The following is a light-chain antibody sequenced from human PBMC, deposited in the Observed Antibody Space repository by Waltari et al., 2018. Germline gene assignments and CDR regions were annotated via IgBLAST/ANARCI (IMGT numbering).Light chain of an antibody. Sequence: ETVLTQSPGSLSSSPGESVTLSCRASQSVSRALAWYQQKPGQAPRLLNFGASNRATGIPDRFSGSGSATDFSLTISRLEPEDFAVYYCQHYVRLPATFGRGTKVEIK. CDR1: QSVSRA. J-gene: IGKJ1*01. CDR3: QHYVRLPAT. CDR2: GAS. V-gene: IGKV3-20*01.